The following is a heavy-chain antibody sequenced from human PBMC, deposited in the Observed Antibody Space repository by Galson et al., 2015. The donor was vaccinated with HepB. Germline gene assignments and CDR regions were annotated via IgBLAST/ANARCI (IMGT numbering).Heavy chain of an antibody. D-gene: IGHD6-13*01. CDR1: GFRFDKYG. V-gene: IGHV3-9*01. CDR2: ISWNSNRI. CDR3: VKGGELLAAAFED. Sequence: SLRLSCAASGFRFDKYGMHWVRQAPGKGLEWVSGISWNSNRIGYADSVKGRFTISRDDAKSSLDLQMNSLRTEDTALYYCVKGGELLAAAFEDWGQGTLVAVSS. J-gene: IGHJ4*02.